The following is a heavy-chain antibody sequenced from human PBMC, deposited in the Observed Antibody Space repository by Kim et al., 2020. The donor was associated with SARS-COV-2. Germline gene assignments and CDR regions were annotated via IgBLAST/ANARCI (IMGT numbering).Heavy chain of an antibody. V-gene: IGHV4-4*02. CDR3: ASRTARWLQFPFDY. CDR2: IYHSGST. J-gene: IGHJ4*02. Sequence: SETLSLTCAVSGGSISSSNWWSWVRQPPGKGLEWIGEIYHSGSTNYNPSLKSRVTISVDKSKNQFSLKLSSVTAADTAVYYCASRTARWLQFPFDYWGQGTLVTVSS. CDR1: GGSISSSNW. D-gene: IGHD5-12*01.